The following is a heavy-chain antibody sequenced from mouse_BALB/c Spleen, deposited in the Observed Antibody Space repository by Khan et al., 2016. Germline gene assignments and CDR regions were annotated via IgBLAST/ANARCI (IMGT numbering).Heavy chain of an antibody. Sequence: EVELVESGGGLVQPGGSLRLSCATSGFIFTDYYMSWVRQPPGKALEWLGFIRNKANGYTIEYSASVKDRFPISRDTSQSILYLQMNTLRAEDSATYYCASLMHYYAMDYWGQGTSVTVSS. J-gene: IGHJ4*01. CDR1: GFIFTDYY. CDR3: ASLMHYYAMDY. V-gene: IGHV7-3*02. CDR2: IRNKANGYTI.